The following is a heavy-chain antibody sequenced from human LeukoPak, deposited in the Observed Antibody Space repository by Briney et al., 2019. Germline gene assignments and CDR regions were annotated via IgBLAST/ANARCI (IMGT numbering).Heavy chain of an antibody. V-gene: IGHV4-59*11. D-gene: IGHD1-26*01. J-gene: IGHJ4*02. CDR2: IYYSGST. CDR3: ARLRVSGSYLYYFDY. Sequence: SETLSLTRTVSGGSISSHYWSWIRQPPGKGLEWIGYIYYSGSTNYNPSLKSRVTISVDTSKNQFSLKLSSVTAADTAVYYCARLRVSGSYLYYFDYWGQGTLVTVSS. CDR1: GGSISSHY.